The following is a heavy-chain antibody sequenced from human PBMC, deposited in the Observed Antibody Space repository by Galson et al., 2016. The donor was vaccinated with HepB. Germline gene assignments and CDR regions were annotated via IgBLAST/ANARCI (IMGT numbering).Heavy chain of an antibody. J-gene: IGHJ5*02. CDR3: ARGLGAGSSRRFDP. CDR2: GNAGNGNT. CDR1: GYTFTYYT. V-gene: IGHV1-3*01. D-gene: IGHD6-13*01. Sequence: SVKVSCKASGYTFTYYTIHWLRQAPGQRLEWMGWGNAGNGNTMYSQKFQGRVTITRDTSATTAYLELSSLTSEDTAVYYCARGLGAGSSRRFDPWGQGTPVTVSS.